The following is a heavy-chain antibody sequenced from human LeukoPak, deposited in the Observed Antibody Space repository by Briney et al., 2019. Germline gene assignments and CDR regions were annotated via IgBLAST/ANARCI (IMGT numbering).Heavy chain of an antibody. CDR1: GFSFNNYA. V-gene: IGHV3-9*01. D-gene: IGHD6-19*01. J-gene: IGHJ4*02. Sequence: GGSPRLSCAGSGFSFNNYAMHWVRQPPGKGLEWVSGISWNSGSIDYADSVKGRFTISRDNAKNSLYLQMNSLRVEDTAFYYCAKDNRRHYTSGPNPDSLHWGQGALVTVSS. CDR3: AKDNRRHYTSGPNPDSLH. CDR2: ISWNSGSI.